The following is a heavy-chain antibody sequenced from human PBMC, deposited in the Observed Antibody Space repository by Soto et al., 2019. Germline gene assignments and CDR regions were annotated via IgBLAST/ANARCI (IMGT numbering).Heavy chain of an antibody. CDR2: IYPGDSDT. CDR3: ARQRQVPRYYYYGRDV. CDR1: GYSFTIYW. J-gene: IGHJ6*02. V-gene: IGHV5-51*01. Sequence: GESLKISCKGSGYSFTIYWIGWVRQMPGKGLEWMGIIYPGDSDTRYSPSFQGQVTISADKSISTAYLQWSSLKASDTAMYYCARQRQVPRYYYYGRDVWGQGTTATV.